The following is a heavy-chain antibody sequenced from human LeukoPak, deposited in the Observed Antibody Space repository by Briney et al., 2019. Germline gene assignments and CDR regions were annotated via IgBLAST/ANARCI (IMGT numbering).Heavy chain of an antibody. V-gene: IGHV1-2*06. CDR2: INPNSGGT. D-gene: IGHD5-24*01. Sequence: ASVKVSCKASGYTFTGYYIHWVRQAPGQGLEWMGRINPNSGGTNYAQKFQGRVTMTRDTSISTAYMELSSLRSDDTAVYYCATLTELATISWFDPWGQGTLVTVSS. CDR3: ATLTELATISWFDP. CDR1: GYTFTGYY. J-gene: IGHJ5*02.